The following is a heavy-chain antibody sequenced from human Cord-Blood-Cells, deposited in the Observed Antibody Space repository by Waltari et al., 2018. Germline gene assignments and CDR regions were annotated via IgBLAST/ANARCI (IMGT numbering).Heavy chain of an antibody. Sequence: GESGGGLVKPGGSLRLSCAASGFTFSNAWMSWVRQAPGKGLEWVGHIKSKTDGGTTDYAAPVKGRFTISRDDSKNTLYLQMNSLKTEDTAVYYCTTKGGIAAAGAEYFQHWGQGTLVTVSS. J-gene: IGHJ1*01. CDR2: IKSKTDGGTT. V-gene: IGHV3-15*01. CDR3: TTKGGIAAAGAEYFQH. CDR1: GFTFSNAW. D-gene: IGHD6-13*01.